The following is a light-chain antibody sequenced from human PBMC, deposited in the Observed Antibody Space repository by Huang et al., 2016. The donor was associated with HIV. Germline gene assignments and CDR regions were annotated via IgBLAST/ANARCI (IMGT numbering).Light chain of an antibody. CDR2: GAS. V-gene: IGKV3-15*01. CDR3: QQYNTWPYT. CDR1: QSVSSY. J-gene: IGKJ2*01. Sequence: EIVLTQSPATLSLSPGERATLSCRASQSVSSYLAWYQQKLGQAPRLLIYGASARSTGLPARFSGSGSGTEFTLTISSLQSEDFAVYYCQQYNTWPYTFGQGT.